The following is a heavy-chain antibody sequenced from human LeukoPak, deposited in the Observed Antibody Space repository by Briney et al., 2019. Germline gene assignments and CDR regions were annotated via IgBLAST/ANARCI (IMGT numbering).Heavy chain of an antibody. J-gene: IGHJ6*03. V-gene: IGHV3-23*01. Sequence: GGSLRLSCAASEFTFSNYGMSWVRQAPGKGLEWVSAISGSGDYTYYADSVKGWFTISRDNSKNTLHLQMNSLRAEDAAVYYCAKGGIAVAGTSYYYYMDVWGKGTTITISS. D-gene: IGHD6-19*01. CDR1: EFTFSNYG. CDR3: AKGGIAVAGTSYYYYMDV. CDR2: ISGSGDYT.